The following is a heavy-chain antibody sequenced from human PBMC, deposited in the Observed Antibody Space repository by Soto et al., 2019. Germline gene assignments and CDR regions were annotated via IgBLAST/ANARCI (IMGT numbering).Heavy chain of an antibody. CDR3: ARTRIQLWTPDY. CDR2: ISPKTGET. D-gene: IGHD5-18*01. CDR1: GYTFTGPY. J-gene: IGHJ4*02. V-gene: IGHV1-2*04. Sequence: SVKVSCKASGYTFTGPYIQWVRQAPGQGLEWMGWISPKTGETKYAQKFQGWVTITRDTSINTAYMEVNRLKSNDSAVYYCARTRIQLWTPDYWGQGTQVTVSS.